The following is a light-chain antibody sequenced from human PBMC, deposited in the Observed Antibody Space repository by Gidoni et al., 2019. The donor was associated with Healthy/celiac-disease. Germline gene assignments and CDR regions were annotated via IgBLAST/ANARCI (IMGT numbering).Light chain of an antibody. CDR2: GAS. V-gene: IGKV3-15*01. CDR1: QSVSSN. CDR3: QQYNNWPRT. J-gene: IGKJ2*01. Sequence: EIVMTQSPATLSVSPGERATLSCRASQSVSSNLAWYQQKPGQAPRRLIYGASTRATGIPARFSGSGSGTEFTLTISSLQSEDFAVYYCQQYNNWPRTFGQXTKLEIK.